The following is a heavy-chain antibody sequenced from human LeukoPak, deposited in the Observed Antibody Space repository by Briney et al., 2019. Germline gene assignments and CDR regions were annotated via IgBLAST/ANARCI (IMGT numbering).Heavy chain of an antibody. CDR1: GGSISSSSYY. J-gene: IGHJ4*02. CDR3: ARSLDCSGGSCPRQLFVY. D-gene: IGHD2-15*01. V-gene: IGHV4-39*07. CDR2: IYHSGST. Sequence: SETLSLTCTVSGGSISSSSYYWGWIRQPPGKGLEWIGSIYHSGSTYYNPSLKSRVTISVDTSKNQFSLKLSSVTAADTAVYYCARSLDCSGGSCPRQLFVYWGQGTLATVSS.